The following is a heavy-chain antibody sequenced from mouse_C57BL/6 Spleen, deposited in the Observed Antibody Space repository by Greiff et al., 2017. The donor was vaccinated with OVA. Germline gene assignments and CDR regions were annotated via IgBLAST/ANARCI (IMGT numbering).Heavy chain of an antibody. Sequence: QVQLQQPGAELVKPGASVKLSCKASGYTFTSYWMQWVKQRPGQGLEWIGEIDPSASYTNYNQKFKGKATLTVDTSSSTAYMQLSSLTSEDSAVYYCARGDYYGSSWRTWFAYWGQGTLVTVSA. CDR3: ARGDYYGSSWRTWFAY. V-gene: IGHV1-50*01. D-gene: IGHD1-1*01. CDR1: GYTFTSYW. CDR2: IDPSASYT. J-gene: IGHJ3*01.